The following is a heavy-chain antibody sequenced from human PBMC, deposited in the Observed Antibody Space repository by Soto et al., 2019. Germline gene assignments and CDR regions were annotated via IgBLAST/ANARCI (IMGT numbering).Heavy chain of an antibody. Sequence: PGKGLEWVAVIWYDGSNKYYADSVKGRFTISRDNSKNTLYLQMNSLRAEDTAVYYCARGTTSKLLWFGELLPEASDSDFDYWGQGTLVTVSS. D-gene: IGHD3-10*01. CDR3: ARGTTSKLLWFGELLPEASDSDFDY. CDR2: IWYDGSNK. V-gene: IGHV3-33*01. J-gene: IGHJ4*02.